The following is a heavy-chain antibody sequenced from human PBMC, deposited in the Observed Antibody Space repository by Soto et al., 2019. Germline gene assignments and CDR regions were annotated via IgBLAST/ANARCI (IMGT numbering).Heavy chain of an antibody. Sequence: ASVKVSCKASGGTFSSYAISWVRQAPGQGLEWMGGIIPIFGTANYAQKFQGRVTITADESTSTAYMELSSLRSEDTAVYYCARKPPAGNMFDYWGQGTLVTVSS. D-gene: IGHD6-13*01. CDR2: IIPIFGTA. J-gene: IGHJ4*02. CDR1: GGTFSSYA. CDR3: ARKPPAGNMFDY. V-gene: IGHV1-69*13.